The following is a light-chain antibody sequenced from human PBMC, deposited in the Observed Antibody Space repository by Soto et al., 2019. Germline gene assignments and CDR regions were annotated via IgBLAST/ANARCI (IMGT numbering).Light chain of an antibody. CDR2: QND. Sequence: SYELTQAPSVSVSPGQTATITCSGDKLGNKGVSWYQQKPGQSPDLVIYQNDIRPSGIPERFSGSNSGNTATLTISGTQAMDEADYYCQAWSSGVLFGGGTKLTVL. CDR3: QAWSSGVL. V-gene: IGLV3-1*01. J-gene: IGLJ2*01. CDR1: KLGNKG.